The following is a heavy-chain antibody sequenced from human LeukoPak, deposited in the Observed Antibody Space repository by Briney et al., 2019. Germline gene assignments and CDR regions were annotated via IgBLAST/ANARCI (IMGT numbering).Heavy chain of an antibody. V-gene: IGHV7-4-1*02. Sequence: ASVKVSCKASGYTFTSYAMNWVRQAPGQGLEWMGWINTNTGNPTYAQGFTGRFVFSLDTSVSTAYLQISSLKAEDTAVYYCARGGSRSSSGWFRWFDPWGQGTLVTVPS. CDR2: INTNTGNP. CDR1: GYTFTSYA. J-gene: IGHJ5*02. CDR3: ARGGSRSSSGWFRWFDP. D-gene: IGHD6-19*01.